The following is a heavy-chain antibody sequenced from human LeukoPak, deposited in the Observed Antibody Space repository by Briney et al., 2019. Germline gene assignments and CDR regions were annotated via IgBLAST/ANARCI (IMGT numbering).Heavy chain of an antibody. CDR3: ARSIAVAGYPYAFDI. CDR1: GGSISSSSYY. D-gene: IGHD6-19*01. Sequence: NASETLSLTCTVSGGSISSSSYYWGWIRQPPGKGLEWIGSIYYSGSTYYNPSLKSRVTISVDTSKNQFSLKLSSVTAADTAVYYCARSIAVAGYPYAFDIWGQGTMVTVSS. V-gene: IGHV4-39*01. CDR2: IYYSGST. J-gene: IGHJ3*02.